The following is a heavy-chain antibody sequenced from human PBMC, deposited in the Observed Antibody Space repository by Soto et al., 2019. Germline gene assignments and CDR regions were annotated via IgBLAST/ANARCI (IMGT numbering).Heavy chain of an antibody. D-gene: IGHD6-19*01. CDR1: GFTVSRNY. V-gene: IGHV3-66*01. CDR2: IHSGGST. Sequence: EVQLVESGGGLVQPGGSLRLSCAASGFTVSRNYMSWVRQAPGKGLEWVSVIHSGGSTYYADSVKGRFTISRDNSKNTLYLPMNSLRAEDTAVYYCARESKDSSGWYDYWGQGTLVTVSS. CDR3: ARESKDSSGWYDY. J-gene: IGHJ4*02.